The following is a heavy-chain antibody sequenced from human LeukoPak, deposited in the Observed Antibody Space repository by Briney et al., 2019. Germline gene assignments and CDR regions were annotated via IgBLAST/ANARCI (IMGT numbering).Heavy chain of an antibody. D-gene: IGHD2-2*01. CDR1: GFNFSSYD. Sequence: PGGSLRLSCAASGFNFSSYDMHWVRQATGKGLEWVSAIGTAGDTYYPGSVKGRFTISRENAKNSLYLQMNSLRAGDTAVYYCAIGGVCSSTSCYYLDYWGQGTLVTVSS. J-gene: IGHJ4*02. V-gene: IGHV3-13*01. CDR3: AIGGVCSSTSCYYLDY. CDR2: IGTAGDT.